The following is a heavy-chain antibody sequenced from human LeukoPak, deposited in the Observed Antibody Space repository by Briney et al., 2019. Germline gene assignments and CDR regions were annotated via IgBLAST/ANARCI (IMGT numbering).Heavy chain of an antibody. CDR1: GGSISNSPYY. J-gene: IGHJ4*02. V-gene: IGHV4-39*01. D-gene: IGHD5-12*01. Sequence: PSETLSLTCTVSGGSISNSPYYWGWIRHPPGKGLEWIASIYYSGNASHNPSLKSRVTISVDTSKNLFSLKLTSVTAADTAVYYCARLGRGYSAYDFAYWGQGTLVTVSS. CDR3: ARLGRGYSAYDFAY. CDR2: IYYSGNA.